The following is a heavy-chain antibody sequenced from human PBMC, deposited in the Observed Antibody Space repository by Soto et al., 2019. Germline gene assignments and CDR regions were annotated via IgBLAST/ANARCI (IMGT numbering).Heavy chain of an antibody. CDR1: DFSLSPYW. CDR3: ARDLGGPDY. J-gene: IGHJ4*02. CDR2: LSSDGFGA. V-gene: IGHV3-74*03. D-gene: IGHD3-16*01. Sequence: PGGSLRLSCAASDFSLSPYWMHWVRQVPGRGLEWVARLSSDGFGAAYADSVKGRFFISRDIARNTLSLQMNSLRADDTAVYYCARDLGGPDYWGRGTSVTVSS.